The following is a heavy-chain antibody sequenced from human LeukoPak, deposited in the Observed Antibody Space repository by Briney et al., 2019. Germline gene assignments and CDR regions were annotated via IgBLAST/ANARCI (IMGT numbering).Heavy chain of an antibody. Sequence: GASVKVSCKASGYTFTGYYMHWVRQAPGEGLEWMGWINPNSGGTNYAQKFQGRVTMTRDTSISTAYMELSSLRSEDTAVYYCARPPLRFLEWLPGDYYYGMDVWGQGTTVTVSS. J-gene: IGHJ6*02. CDR1: GYTFTGYY. V-gene: IGHV1-2*02. D-gene: IGHD3-3*01. CDR2: INPNSGGT. CDR3: ARPPLRFLEWLPGDYYYGMDV.